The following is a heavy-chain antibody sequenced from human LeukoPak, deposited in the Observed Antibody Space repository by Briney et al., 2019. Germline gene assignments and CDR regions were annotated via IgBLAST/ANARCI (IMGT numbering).Heavy chain of an antibody. Sequence: GGSLRLSCAASGFTFSSYGMHWVRQAPGKGLEWVSAISGSGGSTYYADSVKGRFTISRDNSKNTLYLQMNSLRAEDTAVYYCANDYGSGSFGAFDIWGQGTMVTVSS. CDR2: ISGSGGST. D-gene: IGHD3-10*01. J-gene: IGHJ3*02. V-gene: IGHV3-23*01. CDR3: ANDYGSGSFGAFDI. CDR1: GFTFSSYG.